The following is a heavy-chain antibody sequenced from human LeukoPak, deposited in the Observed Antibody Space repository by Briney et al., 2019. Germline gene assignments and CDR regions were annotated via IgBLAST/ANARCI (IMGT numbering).Heavy chain of an antibody. CDR2: IYYSGST. J-gene: IGHJ5*02. Sequence: PSETLSLTCTVSGGSISSYYWSWIRQPPGKGLEWIGNIYYSGSTNYNPSLKSRVTISVDTSKNQFSLKLSSVTAADTAVYYCARVSIAVAGTGLFLWFDPWGQGTLVTVSS. D-gene: IGHD6-19*01. V-gene: IGHV4-59*01. CDR1: GGSISSYY. CDR3: ARVSIAVAGTGLFLWFDP.